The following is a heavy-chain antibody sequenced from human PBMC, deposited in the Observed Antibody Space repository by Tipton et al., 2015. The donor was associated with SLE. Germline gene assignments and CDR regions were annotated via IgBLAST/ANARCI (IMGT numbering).Heavy chain of an antibody. J-gene: IGHJ3*02. CDR1: GYTFTSYG. CDR2: ISAYNGNT. D-gene: IGHD3-10*01. Sequence: QVQLVQSGAEVKKPGASVKVTYKASGYTFTSYGISWVRQAPGQGLEWMGWISAYNGNTNYAQKLQGRVTMTTDTFTSTAYMELRSLRSDDTAVYYCARDSRWFRELSTDAFDIWGQGTMVTVSS. CDR3: ARDSRWFRELSTDAFDI. V-gene: IGHV1-18*01.